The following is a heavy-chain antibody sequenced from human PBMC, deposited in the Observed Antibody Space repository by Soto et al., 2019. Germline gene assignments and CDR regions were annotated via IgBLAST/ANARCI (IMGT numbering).Heavy chain of an antibody. CDR2: IYSGGST. Sequence: GGSLRLSCAASGFTVSSNYMSWVRQAPGKGLEWVSVIYSGGSTYYADSVKGRFTISRHNSKNTLYLQMNSLRAEDTAVYYCARDYYDSSGYPPYDAFDIWGQGTMVTVSS. D-gene: IGHD3-22*01. J-gene: IGHJ3*02. CDR3: ARDYYDSSGYPPYDAFDI. CDR1: GFTVSSNY. V-gene: IGHV3-53*04.